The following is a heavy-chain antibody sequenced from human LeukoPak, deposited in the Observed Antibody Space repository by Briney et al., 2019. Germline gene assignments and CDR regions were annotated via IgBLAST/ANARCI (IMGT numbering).Heavy chain of an antibody. Sequence: PSETLSLTCAVYGGSFSGYYWSWIRQPPGKGLEWIGEINHSGSTNYNPSLKSRVTISVDTSKNQFSLKLSSVTAADTAVYYCGRGLAGRGDYWGQGTLVTVSS. CDR1: GGSFSGYY. J-gene: IGHJ4*02. CDR3: GRGLAGRGDY. CDR2: INHSGST. V-gene: IGHV4-34*01. D-gene: IGHD6-13*01.